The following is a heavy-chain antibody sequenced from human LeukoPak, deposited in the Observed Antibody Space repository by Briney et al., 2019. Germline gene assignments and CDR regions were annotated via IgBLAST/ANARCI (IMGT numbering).Heavy chain of an antibody. CDR1: GGSISTYY. J-gene: IGHJ5*02. V-gene: IGHV4-59*12. Sequence: SETLSLTCTVSGGSISTYYWNWIRQPPGKGLEWIGYIYHSGSTYYNPSLKSRVTISVDTSKNQFSLKLSSVTAADTAVYYCARAVAGTSSWFDPWGQGTLVTVSS. CDR2: IYHSGST. CDR3: ARAVAGTSSWFDP. D-gene: IGHD6-19*01.